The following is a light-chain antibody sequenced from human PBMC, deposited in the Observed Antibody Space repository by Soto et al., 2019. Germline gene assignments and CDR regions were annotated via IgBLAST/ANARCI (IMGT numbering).Light chain of an antibody. J-gene: IGLJ1*01. CDR1: SSNIRAGFD. V-gene: IGLV1-40*01. CDR3: QSYDSSVSVYV. Sequence: QSVLTQPPSVSGAPGQRVTFSCTGSSSNIRAGFDVHWYHQLPATTPNLLIYGNNNRPSGVPDCLSGSKSGASASLAIAGLEAEDEADYYCQSYDSSVSVYVFGTGTKVTVL. CDR2: GNN.